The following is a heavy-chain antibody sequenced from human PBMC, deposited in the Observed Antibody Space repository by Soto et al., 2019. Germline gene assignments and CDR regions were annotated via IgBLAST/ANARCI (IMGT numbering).Heavy chain of an antibody. J-gene: IGHJ6*02. CDR1: GGSISSYY. CDR3: ARAGNYYGSGSYVYYYGMDV. V-gene: IGHV4-59*01. CDR2: IYYSGST. Sequence: SETLSLTCTVSGGSISSYYRSWIRQPPGKGLEWIGYIYYSGSTNYNPSLKSRVTISVDTSKNQFSLKLSSVTAADTAVYYCARAGNYYGSGSYVYYYGMDVWGQGTTVTVSS. D-gene: IGHD3-10*01.